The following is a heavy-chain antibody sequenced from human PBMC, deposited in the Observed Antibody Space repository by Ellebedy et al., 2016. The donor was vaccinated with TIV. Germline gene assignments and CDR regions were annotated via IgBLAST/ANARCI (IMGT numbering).Heavy chain of an antibody. V-gene: IGHV3-30*03. CDR2: ISYDGSNK. J-gene: IGHJ6*02. Sequence: PGGSLRLSCAASGFTFSSYGMHWVRQAPGKGLEWVAVISYDGSNKYYADSVKGRFTISRDNSKNTLYLQMNSLRAEDTAVYYCARDIKLYKAVAGTHYYYGMDVWGQGTTVTVSS. CDR3: ARDIKLYKAVAGTHYYYGMDV. CDR1: GFTFSSYG. D-gene: IGHD6-19*01.